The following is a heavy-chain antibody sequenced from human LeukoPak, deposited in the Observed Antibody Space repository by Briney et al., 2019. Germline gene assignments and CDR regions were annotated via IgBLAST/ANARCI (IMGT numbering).Heavy chain of an antibody. D-gene: IGHD2-15*01. CDR3: ARKGGYYYYGMDV. CDR2: IYHSGST. CDR1: GGSISSGGYS. J-gene: IGHJ6*04. Sequence: SQTLSLTCAVSGGSISSGGYSWSWIRQPPGKGLEWIGYIYHSGSTYYNPSLKSRVTISVDRSKNQFSLKLSSVTAADTAVYYCARKGGYYYYGMDVWGKGTTVTVPS. V-gene: IGHV4-30-2*01.